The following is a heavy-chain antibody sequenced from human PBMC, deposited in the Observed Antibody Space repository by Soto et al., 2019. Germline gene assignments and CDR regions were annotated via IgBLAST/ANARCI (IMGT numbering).Heavy chain of an antibody. CDR2: INAGNGNT. CDR3: ARVGTATDTGPWNCTNGVCYIAHYGMDV. Sequence: ASVKVSCKASGYTSTSYAMHWVRQAPGQRLEWMGWINAGNGNTRYSQKLQGRVTITRDTSASTAYMELSSLRSEDTAVYYCARVGTATDTGPWNCTNGVCYIAHYGMDVWGQGTTVTVSS. D-gene: IGHD2-8*01. V-gene: IGHV1-3*01. J-gene: IGHJ6*02. CDR1: GYTSTSYA.